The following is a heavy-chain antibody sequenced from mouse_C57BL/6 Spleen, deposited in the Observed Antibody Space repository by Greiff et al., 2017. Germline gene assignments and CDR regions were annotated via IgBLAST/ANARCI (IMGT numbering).Heavy chain of an antibody. J-gene: IGHJ4*01. D-gene: IGHD2-5*01. CDR1: GYTFTRYW. Sequence: QVQLPQPGAELVKPGASVKLSCKASGYTFTRYWMPWVKPRPGQGLEWIGMIHPNSGSTNYNEKFKSKATLTVDKSSSTAYMQLSSLTSEDSAVYYCAKDLYYSNYGVRAMDYWGQGTSVTVSS. CDR2: IHPNSGST. CDR3: AKDLYYSNYGVRAMDY. V-gene: IGHV1-64*01.